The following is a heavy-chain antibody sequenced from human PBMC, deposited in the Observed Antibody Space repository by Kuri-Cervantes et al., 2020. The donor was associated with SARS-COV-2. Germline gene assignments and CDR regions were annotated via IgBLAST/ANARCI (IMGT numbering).Heavy chain of an antibody. CDR2: ISGSGGSK. CDR3: ARGKQDFDY. V-gene: IGHV3-23*01. Sequence: GGSLRLSCAASGFTFSSYAMSWVRQAPGKGLEWVSAISGSGGSKYYADSVKGRFTISRDNSKNTLFLQMNSLRAEDTAVYYCARGKQDFDYWGQGTLVTVSS. J-gene: IGHJ4*02. CDR1: GFTFSSYA.